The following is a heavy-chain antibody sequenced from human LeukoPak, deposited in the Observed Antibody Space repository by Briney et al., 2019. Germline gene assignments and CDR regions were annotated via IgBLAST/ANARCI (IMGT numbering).Heavy chain of an antibody. CDR1: GFTFSSYA. Sequence: GGSLRLSCAASGFTFSSYAMSWVRQAPGKGLEWVSAISGSGASTYYADSVKGRFTIYRDNSKNTLYLQMNSLRAEDTAVYYCARRATPSPHFDYWGQGTLVTVSS. CDR3: ARRATPSPHFDY. D-gene: IGHD2-15*01. V-gene: IGHV3-23*01. J-gene: IGHJ4*02. CDR2: ISGSGAST.